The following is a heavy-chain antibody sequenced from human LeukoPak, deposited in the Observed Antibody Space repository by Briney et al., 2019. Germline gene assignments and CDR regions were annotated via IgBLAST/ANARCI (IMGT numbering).Heavy chain of an antibody. V-gene: IGHV3-23*01. J-gene: IGHJ6*03. Sequence: GGSLRLSCAASGFTFGIYAMSWVRQAPGKGLEWVSAISGSGRSTYYADYVKGRFTISRDNSKNKLYLQMNSLRAEDTAVYYCAKSHYDGSGSYYRSYYYYKDVWGKGTTVTVSS. CDR3: AKSHYDGSGSYYRSYYYYKDV. CDR2: ISGSGRST. CDR1: GFTFGIYA. D-gene: IGHD3-10*01.